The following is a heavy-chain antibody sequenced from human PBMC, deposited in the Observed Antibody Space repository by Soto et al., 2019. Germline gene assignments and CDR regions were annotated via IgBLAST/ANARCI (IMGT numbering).Heavy chain of an antibody. CDR1: GGSISSTTYF. CDR3: ARHYYGSGSYLPTFEY. Sequence: SETLSLTCTVSGGSISSTTYFWGWIRQPPGKGLEWIGSISYSGSTFYNPSLKSRVTISEETSKNQVSLKLSSMNAADTAVYYCARHYYGSGSYLPTFEYWGQGTVVTVSS. CDR2: ISYSGST. J-gene: IGHJ4*02. V-gene: IGHV4-39*01. D-gene: IGHD3-10*01.